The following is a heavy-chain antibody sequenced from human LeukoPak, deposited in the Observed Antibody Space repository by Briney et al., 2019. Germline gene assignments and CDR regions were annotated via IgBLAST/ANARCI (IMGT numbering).Heavy chain of an antibody. J-gene: IGHJ5*02. D-gene: IGHD6-13*01. CDR1: GFTFSDYY. CDR3: ARCYPPNSGSWYLNWFDP. CDR2: ISSSGSTI. Sequence: PGGSLRLSCAASGFTFSDYYMSWIRQAPGRGLEWVSYISSSGSTIYYADSVKGRFTISRDNAKNSLYLQMNSLRAEDTAVYYCARCYPPNSGSWYLNWFDPWGQGTLVTVSS. V-gene: IGHV3-11*01.